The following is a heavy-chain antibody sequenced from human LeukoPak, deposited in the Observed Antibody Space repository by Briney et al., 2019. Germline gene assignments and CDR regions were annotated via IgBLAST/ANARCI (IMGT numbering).Heavy chain of an antibody. CDR2: INPSGGST. D-gene: IGHD2-21*01. CDR1: GYTFTSYY. V-gene: IGHV1-46*01. CDR3: ARDQYSPDYYYGMDV. Sequence: VSVRVSCKASGYTFTSYYMHWVRQAPGQGLEWMGIINPSGGSTSYAQKFQGRVTMTRDTSTSTVYMELSSLRSEDTAVYYCARDQYSPDYYYGMDVWGQGTTVTVSS. J-gene: IGHJ6*02.